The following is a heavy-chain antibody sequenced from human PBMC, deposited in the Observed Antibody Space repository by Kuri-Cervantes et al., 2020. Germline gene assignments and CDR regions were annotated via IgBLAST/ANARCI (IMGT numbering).Heavy chain of an antibody. D-gene: IGHD3-22*01. J-gene: IGHJ3*02. CDR3: ARETRPDSSGYYDSFDI. Sequence: GESLKISCAASGFTFSSYSMNWVRQAPGKGLEWLSYISSSSATTYYADSVKGRFIVSRDNAKKTLYLHMSSLRAEDTAVYYCARETRPDSSGYYDSFDIWGQGTMVTVSS. CDR2: ISSSSATT. V-gene: IGHV3-48*01. CDR1: GFTFSSYS.